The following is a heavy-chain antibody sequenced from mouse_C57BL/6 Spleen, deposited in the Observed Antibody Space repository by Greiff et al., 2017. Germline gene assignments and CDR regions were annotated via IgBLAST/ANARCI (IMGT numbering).Heavy chain of an antibody. J-gene: IGHJ2*01. CDR1: GYTFTDYY. CDR3: ARRFITTVVAGVDY. Sequence: EVQLQQSGPELVKPGASVKISCKASGYTFTDYYMNWVKQSHGKSLEWIGDINPNNGGTSYNQKFKGKATLTVDKSSSTAYMELRSLTSEDSAVYYCARRFITTVVAGVDYWGQGTTLTVSS. V-gene: IGHV1-26*01. D-gene: IGHD1-1*01. CDR2: INPNNGGT.